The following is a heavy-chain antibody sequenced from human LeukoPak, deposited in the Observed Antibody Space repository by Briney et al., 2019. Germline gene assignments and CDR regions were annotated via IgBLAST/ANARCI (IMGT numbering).Heavy chain of an antibody. CDR1: GFTFNNHW. V-gene: IGHV3-7*03. CDR3: ARRITIAAAGWGYGMDV. J-gene: IGHJ6*02. Sequence: GGSLRLSCAASGFTFNNHWMSWVRQAPGKGLEWVANIRNDGSDKKYVDSVKGRFTISRDNAENLLFLQMNSLRAEDTAVYYCARRITIAAAGWGYGMDVWGQGTTVTVSS. D-gene: IGHD6-13*01. CDR2: IRNDGSDK.